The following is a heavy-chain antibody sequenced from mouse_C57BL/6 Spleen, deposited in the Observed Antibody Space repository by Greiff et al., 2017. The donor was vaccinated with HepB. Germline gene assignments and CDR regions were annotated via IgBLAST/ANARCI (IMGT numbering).Heavy chain of an antibody. CDR3: ARSEDGNYVGAMDD. J-gene: IGHJ4*01. Sequence: VQLQQSGPELVKPGASVKISCTASGYAFSSSWMNWVKQRPGKGLEWIGRIYPGDGDTNYNGKFKGKATLTADKSSSTAYMQLSSLTSEDSAVYFCARSEDGNYVGAMDDWGQGTSVTVSS. D-gene: IGHD2-1*01. CDR1: GYAFSSSW. CDR2: IYPGDGDT. V-gene: IGHV1-82*01.